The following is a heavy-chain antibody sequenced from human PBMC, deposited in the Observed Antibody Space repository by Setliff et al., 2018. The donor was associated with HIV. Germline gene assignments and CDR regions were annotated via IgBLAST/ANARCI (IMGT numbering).Heavy chain of an antibody. V-gene: IGHV4-59*11. CDR1: GGSITSHY. CDR2: VSYSESA. D-gene: IGHD7-27*01. J-gene: IGHJ5*02. Sequence: PSEILSLTCTVSGGSITSHYWAWIRQPPGRRLEWIGYVSYSESATYNPSLKSRVTMSLDTSKNQFSLRLSSVTAADTAIYYCARRDTSTGVDPWGQGALVTVSS. CDR3: ARRDTSTGVDP.